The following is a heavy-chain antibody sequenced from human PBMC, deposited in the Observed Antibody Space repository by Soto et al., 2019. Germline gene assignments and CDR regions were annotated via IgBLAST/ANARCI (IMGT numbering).Heavy chain of an antibody. V-gene: IGHV1-3*01. J-gene: IGHJ4*02. D-gene: IGHD5-18*01. Sequence: QVQLVQSGAEVKKPGASVKVSCKASGYTFTSYAMHWVRQAPGQRLEWMGWINAGNGNTKYSQKFQGRVTITRDTSARTAYMKLSSQRSEDTAVYYCARGLNGYLHYFDYWGQGTLVTVSS. CDR2: INAGNGNT. CDR3: ARGLNGYLHYFDY. CDR1: GYTFTSYA.